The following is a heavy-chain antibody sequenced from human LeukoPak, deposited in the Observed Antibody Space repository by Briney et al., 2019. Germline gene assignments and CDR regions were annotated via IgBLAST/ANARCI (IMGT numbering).Heavy chain of an antibody. CDR3: TTEDYGDYVPDY. CDR1: GFTFSKAW. D-gene: IGHD4-17*01. CDR2: IKSKTGGWTK. Sequence: GGALRLSCAASGFTFSKAWMSWVRQAPGKGLEWVGQIKSKTGGWTKDYAARVKAIFTISRDDSKNSLYLLMNSLKTEDTAVYYCTTEDYGDYVPDYWGQGTLVTVSS. V-gene: IGHV3-15*01. J-gene: IGHJ4*02.